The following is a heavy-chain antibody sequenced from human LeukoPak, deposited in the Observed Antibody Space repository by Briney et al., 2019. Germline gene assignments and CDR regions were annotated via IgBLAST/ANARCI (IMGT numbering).Heavy chain of an antibody. CDR3: ASGSPNGAAAGIPFDY. CDR1: GGSISSGGYY. J-gene: IGHJ4*02. D-gene: IGHD6-13*01. Sequence: PSGTLSLTCTVSGGSISSGGYYWSWIRQHPGKGLEWIGYIYYSGSTYYNPSLKSRVTISVDTSKNQFSLKLSSVTAADTAVYYCASGSPNGAAAGIPFDYWGQGTLVTVSS. CDR2: IYYSGST. V-gene: IGHV4-31*03.